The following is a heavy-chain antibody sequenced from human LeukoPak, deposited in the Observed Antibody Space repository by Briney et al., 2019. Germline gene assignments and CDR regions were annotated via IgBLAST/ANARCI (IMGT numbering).Heavy chain of an antibody. D-gene: IGHD5-12*01. Sequence: PSETLSLTCTVSGGAITNYYWNWIRQAPGKGLEWLGYIYYSGSTNYNPSLKSRVTISVDTSKNQFPLKLSSVTAADTAVYYCARTWRGHFDYWGQGTLVTVSS. CDR3: ARTWRGHFDY. CDR2: IYYSGST. J-gene: IGHJ4*02. CDR1: GGAITNYY. V-gene: IGHV4-59*01.